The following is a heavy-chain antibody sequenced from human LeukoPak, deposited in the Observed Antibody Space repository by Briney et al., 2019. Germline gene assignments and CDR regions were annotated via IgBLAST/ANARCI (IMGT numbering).Heavy chain of an antibody. CDR1: GGSISSRNW. J-gene: IGHJ4*02. D-gene: IGHD1-1*01. CDR3: ARDGQPHFDY. V-gene: IGHV4-4*02. CDR2: IYHTGST. Sequence: SETLSLTCGVSGGSISSRNWWSWVRQPPGKGLEWIGEIYHTGSTKYNPSLKSRVTISVDKSKNQFSLELSSVTAADTAVYYCARDGQPHFDYWGQGTLVTVSS.